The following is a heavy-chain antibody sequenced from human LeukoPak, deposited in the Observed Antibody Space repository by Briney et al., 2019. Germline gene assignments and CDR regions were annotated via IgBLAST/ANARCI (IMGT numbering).Heavy chain of an antibody. CDR1: GYTFTGYY. J-gene: IGHJ4*02. Sequence: ASVNVSCKASGYTFTGYYMHWVRQAPGQRLEWMGWINPNSGGTNYAQKFQGRVTMIRDTSISTAYMELSRLRSDDTAVYYCARGSGSYHYDYWGQGTLVTVSS. CDR2: INPNSGGT. V-gene: IGHV1-2*02. D-gene: IGHD1-26*01. CDR3: ARGSGSYHYDY.